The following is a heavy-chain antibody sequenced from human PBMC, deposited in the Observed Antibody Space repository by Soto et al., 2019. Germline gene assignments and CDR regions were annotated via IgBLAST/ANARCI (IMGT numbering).Heavy chain of an antibody. CDR1: GFTVDDYA. CDR2: ISANGDNV. Sequence: GGSLRLSCVASGFTVDDYAMHWVRQAPGKGLEWVSGISANGDNVDYADSVKGRFTVSRDNAKNSLFLQMNSLRPEDTAVYYCTRAQTRECSGGTCYDANWFDPWGQGTQVTVSS. D-gene: IGHD2-15*01. CDR3: TRAQTRECSGGTCYDANWFDP. V-gene: IGHV3-9*01. J-gene: IGHJ5*02.